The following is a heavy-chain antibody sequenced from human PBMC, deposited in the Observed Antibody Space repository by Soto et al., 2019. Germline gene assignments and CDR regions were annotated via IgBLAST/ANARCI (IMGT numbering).Heavy chain of an antibody. V-gene: IGHV4-34*01. CDR2: INHSGST. CDR1: GGSFSGYY. D-gene: IGHD2-15*01. J-gene: IGHJ5*02. CDR3: AAHYCSGGSCYILP. Sequence: SETLSLTCAVYGGSFSGYYWSWIRQPPGKGLELIGEINHSGSTNYNPSLKSRVTISVDTSKNQFSLKLSSVTAADTAVYYCAAHYCSGGSCYILPWGQGTLVTVSS.